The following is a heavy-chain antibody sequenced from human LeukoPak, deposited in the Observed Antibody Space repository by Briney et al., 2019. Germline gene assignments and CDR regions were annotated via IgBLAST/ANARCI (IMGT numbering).Heavy chain of an antibody. CDR3: ARDERWLQSRWFDP. CDR1: GGIFSTYA. J-gene: IGHJ5*02. CDR2: ISAYNGNT. V-gene: IGHV1-18*01. Sequence: ASVKVSCKASGGIFSTYAISWVRQAPGQGLEWMGWISAYNGNTNYAQKFQGRVTMTRDMSTTTVYMELSSLRSDDTAVYYCARDERWLQSRWFDPWGQGTLVTVSS. D-gene: IGHD5-24*01.